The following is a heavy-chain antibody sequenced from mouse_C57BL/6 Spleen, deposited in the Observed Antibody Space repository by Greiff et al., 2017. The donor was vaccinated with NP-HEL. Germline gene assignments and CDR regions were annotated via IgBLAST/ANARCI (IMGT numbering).Heavy chain of an antibody. CDR2: ISGGGGNT. CDR1: GFTFSSYT. Sequence: EVRLMESGGGLVKPGGSLKLSCAASGFTFSSYTMSWVRQTPEKRLEWVATISGGGGNTYYPDSVKGRFTISRDNAKNTLYLQMSSLRSEDTALYYCARQGPNYYGSSRFFDYWGKGTTLTVSS. D-gene: IGHD1-1*01. J-gene: IGHJ2*01. V-gene: IGHV5-9*01. CDR3: ARQGPNYYGSSRFFDY.